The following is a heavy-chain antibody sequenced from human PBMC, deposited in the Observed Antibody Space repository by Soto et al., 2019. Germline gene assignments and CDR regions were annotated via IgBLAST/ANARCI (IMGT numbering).Heavy chain of an antibody. V-gene: IGHV4-34*01. CDR1: GGSFSGYY. J-gene: IGHJ5*02. CDR2: INHSGST. Sequence: SETLSLTCAVYGGSFSGYYWSWIRQPPGKGLEWIGEINHSGSTNYNPSLKSRVTISVDTSKNQFSLKLSSVTAADTAVYYCARGRWYYYDFWSGYHKDWFDPWGQGTLVTVSS. CDR3: ARGRWYYYDFWSGYHKDWFDP. D-gene: IGHD3-3*01.